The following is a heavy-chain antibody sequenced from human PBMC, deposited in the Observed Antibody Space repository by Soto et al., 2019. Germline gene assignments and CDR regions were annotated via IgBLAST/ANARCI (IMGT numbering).Heavy chain of an antibody. V-gene: IGHV1-69*13. CDR2: IIPIFGTA. CDR1: GGTFSSYA. Sequence: ASVKVSCKASGGTFSSYAISWVRQAPGQGLEWMGGIIPIFGTANYAQKFQGRVTITADESTSTAYMELSSLRSEDTAVYYCARGSASDSSGYLGYWGQGTLVTVSS. J-gene: IGHJ4*02. CDR3: ARGSASDSSGYLGY. D-gene: IGHD3-22*01.